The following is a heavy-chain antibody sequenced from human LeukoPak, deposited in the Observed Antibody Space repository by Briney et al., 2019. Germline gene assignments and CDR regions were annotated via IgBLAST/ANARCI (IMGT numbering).Heavy chain of an antibody. J-gene: IGHJ4*02. CDR2: INPNSGGT. CDR3: ATLGWVGATTRVDY. D-gene: IGHD1-26*01. V-gene: IGHV1-2*02. Sequence: ASVKVSCKASGYTFTGYYMHWVRQAPGQGLEWMGWINPNSGGTNYAQKFQGRVTMTRDTSISTAYMELSRLRSDDTAVYYCATLGWVGATTRVDYWGQGTLVTVSS. CDR1: GYTFTGYY.